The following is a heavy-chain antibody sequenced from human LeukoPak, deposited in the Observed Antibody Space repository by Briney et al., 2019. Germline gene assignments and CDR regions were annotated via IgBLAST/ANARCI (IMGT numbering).Heavy chain of an antibody. V-gene: IGHV3-30*18. CDR3: AKDRITMIVAGYFDY. CDR1: GFTFSSYW. J-gene: IGHJ4*02. CDR2: ISYDGSNK. Sequence: GGSLRLSCAASGFTFSSYWMSWVRQAPGKGLEWVAVISYDGSNKYYADSVKGRFTISRDNSKNTLYLQMNSLRAEDTAVYYCAKDRITMIVAGYFDYWGQGTLVTVSS. D-gene: IGHD3-22*01.